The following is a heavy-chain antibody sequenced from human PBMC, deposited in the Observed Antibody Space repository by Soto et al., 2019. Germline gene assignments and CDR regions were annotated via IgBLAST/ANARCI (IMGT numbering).Heavy chain of an antibody. CDR3: ARRTATLNWFDP. CDR2: INHSGST. CDR1: GGSFSGYY. Sequence: PSETLSLTCAVYGGSFSGYYWSWIRQPPGKGLEWIGEINHSGSTNYNPSLKSRFTISVDTSKNQFSLKLSSVTAADTAVYYCARRTATLNWFDPWGQGTLVTVAS. J-gene: IGHJ5*02. D-gene: IGHD2-15*01. V-gene: IGHV4-34*01.